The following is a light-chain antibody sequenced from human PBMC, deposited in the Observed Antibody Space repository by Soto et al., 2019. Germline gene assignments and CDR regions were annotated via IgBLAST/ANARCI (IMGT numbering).Light chain of an antibody. Sequence: DIRLTQSPSTASASVGDRVTITCRASQSINTWLAWYQQKPGKAPRVLIYDASSLQSGVPSRFSSSGSGTEFTLTISSLEPDDFATYYCQQYDGHFGQGTKLEIK. J-gene: IGKJ2*01. V-gene: IGKV1-5*01. CDR2: DAS. CDR3: QQYDGH. CDR1: QSINTW.